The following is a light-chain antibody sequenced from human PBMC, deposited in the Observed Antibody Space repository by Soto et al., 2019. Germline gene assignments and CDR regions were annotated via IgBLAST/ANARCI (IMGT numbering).Light chain of an antibody. CDR3: QQRSNWPPIT. V-gene: IGKV3-11*01. CDR1: QSVSSY. CDR2: DAS. J-gene: IGKJ5*01. Sequence: EIVLTQSPATLSLSPGERVTLSCRASQSVSSYLAWYQQKPGQAPRLLISDASNRATGIPARFSGSGSGTDFALTISSLDPEDFAVYYCQQRSNWPPITFGQGTRVEIK.